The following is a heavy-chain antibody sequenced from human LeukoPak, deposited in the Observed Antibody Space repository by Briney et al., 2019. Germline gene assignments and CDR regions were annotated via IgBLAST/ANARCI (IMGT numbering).Heavy chain of an antibody. CDR2: IYYSGST. Sequence: SETLSLTCSVSGGSINNYYWNWIRQPPGKGLEWIGYIYYSGSTRYNPSLQSRVTMSIGTSKTQFSLKLDSVTAADTAVYYCARGLRRGTAMVTGYWGQGTLVTVSS. CDR1: GGSINNYY. CDR3: ARGLRRGTAMVTGY. D-gene: IGHD5-18*01. V-gene: IGHV4-59*08. J-gene: IGHJ4*02.